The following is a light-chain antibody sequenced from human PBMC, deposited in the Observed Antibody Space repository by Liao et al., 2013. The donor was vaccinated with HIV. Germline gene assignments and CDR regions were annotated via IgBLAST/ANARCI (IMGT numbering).Light chain of an antibody. J-gene: IGLJ1*01. CDR1: NIGGKS. V-gene: IGLV3-21*01. CDR3: QVWDSSDHRYV. Sequence: SYELTQPPSVSVAPGKTATITCGENNIGGKSVHWYQQKPGQAPVLVMYSDSDRPSGIPERFSGSNPGNTATLTINRVEAGDEADYYCQVWDSSDHRYVFGTGTKVTVL. CDR2: SDS.